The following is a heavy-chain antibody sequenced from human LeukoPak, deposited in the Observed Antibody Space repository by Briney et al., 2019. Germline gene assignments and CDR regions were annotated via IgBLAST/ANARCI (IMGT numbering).Heavy chain of an antibody. CDR1: GYTFTGYY. V-gene: IGHV1-2*02. J-gene: IGHJ4*02. Sequence: GASVKVSCKASGYTFTGYYMHWVRQAPGQGLEWMGWINPNSGGTNYAQKFQGRVTVTRDTSTSTVYMELSSLRSEDTAVYYCARGYSPGSYYDFWSGSGDYWGQGTLVTVSS. CDR2: INPNSGGT. CDR3: ARGYSPGSYYDFWSGSGDY. D-gene: IGHD3-3*01.